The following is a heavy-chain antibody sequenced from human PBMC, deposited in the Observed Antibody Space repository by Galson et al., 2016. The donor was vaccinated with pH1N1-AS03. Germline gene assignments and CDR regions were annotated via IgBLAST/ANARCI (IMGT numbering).Heavy chain of an antibody. J-gene: IGHJ4*02. CDR3: VKESPKEAGDY. Sequence: SLRLSCAASGFTLSGYGMHWVRQAPGKGPEWVAFIQYDESYRNYADSVKGRFSISRDISKKTLYLQMNSLRVEDTAMFYCVKESPKEAGDYWGRGVMVTVSS. CDR1: GFTLSGYG. V-gene: IGHV3-30*02. CDR2: IQYDESYR.